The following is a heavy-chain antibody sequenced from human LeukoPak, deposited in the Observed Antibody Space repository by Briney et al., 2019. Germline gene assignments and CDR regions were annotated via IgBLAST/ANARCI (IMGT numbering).Heavy chain of an antibody. V-gene: IGHV3-30*01. CDR2: ISYDGSNK. J-gene: IGHJ3*02. CDR1: GFTFSAYA. D-gene: IGHD1-26*01. Sequence: PGTSLRLSCAASGFTFSAYAMHWVWQAPGKGLEWVAVISYDGSNKYYADSVKGRFTISGDKSKDTLYLQMNSLRPEDTAVYYCARGPGPIAGAKNPFDIWGQGTMVTVSS. CDR3: ARGPGPIAGAKNPFDI.